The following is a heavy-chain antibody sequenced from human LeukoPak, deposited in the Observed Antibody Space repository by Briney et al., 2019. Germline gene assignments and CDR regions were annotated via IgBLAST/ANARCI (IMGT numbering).Heavy chain of an antibody. CDR1: GFTFRCIA. J-gene: IGHJ3*01. Sequence: GGSLRLSCAASGFTFRCIAMSWVRPAPGKGLEWVSTISGNYGSTYYADSVKGRFTISRDNFKNTVFLRMNSLRAEVAAVYYCAKVVLLLTASDAFDFWGQGTKVTVSS. CDR2: ISGNYGST. CDR3: AKVVLLLTASDAFDF. D-gene: IGHD2-21*02. V-gene: IGHV3-23*01.